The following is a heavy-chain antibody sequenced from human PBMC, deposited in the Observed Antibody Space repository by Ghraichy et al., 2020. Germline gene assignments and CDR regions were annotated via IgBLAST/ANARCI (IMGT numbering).Heavy chain of an antibody. CDR3: ARVGSGSYSSSSLDY. Sequence: ASVKVSCKASGYTFTGYYMHWVRQAPGQGLEWMGWINPNSGGTNYAQKFQGRVTMTRDTSISTAYMELSRLRSDDTAVYYCARVGSGSYSSSSLDYWGQGTLVTVSS. V-gene: IGHV1-2*02. D-gene: IGHD1-26*01. CDR1: GYTFTGYY. J-gene: IGHJ4*02. CDR2: INPNSGGT.